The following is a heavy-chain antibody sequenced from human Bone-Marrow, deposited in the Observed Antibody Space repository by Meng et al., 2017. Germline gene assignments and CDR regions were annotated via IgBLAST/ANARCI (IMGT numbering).Heavy chain of an antibody. D-gene: IGHD2-2*01. CDR2: ISSSGSTI. Sequence: GESLKISCGGSEFSVSTNYMGWVRQAPGKGLEWVSYISSSGSTIYYADSVKGRFTISRDNAKNSLYLQMNSLRAEDTAVYYCAGSYCSSTSCYYYYGMDVWGQGTTVTVSS. V-gene: IGHV3-11*04. J-gene: IGHJ6*02. CDR3: AGSYCSSTSCYYYYGMDV. CDR1: EFSVSTNY.